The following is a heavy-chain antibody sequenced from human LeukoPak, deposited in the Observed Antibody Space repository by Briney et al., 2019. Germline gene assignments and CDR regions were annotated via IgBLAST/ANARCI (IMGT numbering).Heavy chain of an antibody. CDR2: INHSGST. D-gene: IGHD2-2*01. Sequence: SETLSLTRAVYGGSFSGYYWSWIRQPPGKGLEWIGEINHSGSTNYNPSLKSRVTISVDTSKNQFSLKLSSVTAADTAVYYCARGGIVVVPAALFDYWGQGTLVTVSS. CDR3: ARGGIVVVPAALFDY. CDR1: GGSFSGYY. J-gene: IGHJ4*02. V-gene: IGHV4-34*01.